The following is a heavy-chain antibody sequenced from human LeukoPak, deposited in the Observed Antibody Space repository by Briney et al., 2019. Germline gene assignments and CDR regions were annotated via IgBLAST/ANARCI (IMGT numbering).Heavy chain of an antibody. CDR2: INHSLST. CDR1: GGSISSYY. CDR3: ARIGGIQLWPAVDY. V-gene: IGHV4-59*01. Sequence: SETLCLTCTVSGGSISSYYWSWIREPPGKGLEWIGYINHSLSTNYNPSIKSRVTISVDTSKNQFSLKLSSVTAADTAVYYCARIGGIQLWPAVDYWGQGTLVTVSS. D-gene: IGHD5-18*01. J-gene: IGHJ4*02.